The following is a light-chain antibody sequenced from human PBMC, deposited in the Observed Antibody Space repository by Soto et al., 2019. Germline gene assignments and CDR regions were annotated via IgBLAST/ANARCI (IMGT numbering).Light chain of an antibody. CDR2: GAF. Sequence: EIVMTQSPATLSVSPGETATLSCRASQSVSYNLAWYQQKPGQGRRLLIYGAFTSATGIPARFSGSGSGTEFTLTISSLQSEDFAVYYGQQYKNWPPLTFGGGTKVEIK. CDR3: QQYKNWPPLT. CDR1: QSVSYN. J-gene: IGKJ4*01. V-gene: IGKV3-15*01.